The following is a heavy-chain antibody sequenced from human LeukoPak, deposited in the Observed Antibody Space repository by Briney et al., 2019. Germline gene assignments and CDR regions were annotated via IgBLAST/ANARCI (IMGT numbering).Heavy chain of an antibody. CDR2: ISYGGST. V-gene: IGHV4-31*03. J-gene: IGHJ5*02. Sequence: SQTLSLTCTVSGGSISSGAYYWSWIRQHPGKGLEWIGYISYGGSTYYNPSLKSRVTISVDMSKNQFSLKLSSVTAADTAVYYCARDLGADGYNLRNWFDPWGQGTLVTVSS. CDR1: GGSISSGAYY. CDR3: ARDLGADGYNLRNWFDP. D-gene: IGHD5-24*01.